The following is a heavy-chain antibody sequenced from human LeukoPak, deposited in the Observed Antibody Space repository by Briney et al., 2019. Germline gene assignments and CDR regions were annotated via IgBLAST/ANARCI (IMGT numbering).Heavy chain of an antibody. V-gene: IGHV3-23*01. CDR3: AKMVEVAATEHLDY. CDR1: GFTFSSYA. J-gene: IGHJ4*02. D-gene: IGHD2-15*01. CDR2: ISGSGGST. Sequence: GGSLRLSCAASGFTFSSYAMSWVRQAPGKGLEWVSPISGSGGSTYYADSVKGRFTISRDNSKNTLYLQMNSLRAEDTAVYYCAKMVEVAATEHLDYGGQGTLGTVSS.